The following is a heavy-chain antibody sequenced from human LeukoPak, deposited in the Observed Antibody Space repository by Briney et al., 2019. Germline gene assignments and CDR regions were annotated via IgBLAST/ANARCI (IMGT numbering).Heavy chain of an antibody. CDR2: IFHNGIT. J-gene: IGHJ4*02. D-gene: IGHD2-2*01. Sequence: SETLSLTCAVSGFSISSGYFWGWIRQPPGKGLEWIGSIFHNGITFYNPSLKSRITISVDTSKNQFSLKLSSVTAADTAVYYCARRISTRRGETCSSTSCYFDYWGQGTLVTVSS. CDR1: GFSISSGYF. CDR3: ARRISTRRGETCSSTSCYFDY. V-gene: IGHV4-38-2*01.